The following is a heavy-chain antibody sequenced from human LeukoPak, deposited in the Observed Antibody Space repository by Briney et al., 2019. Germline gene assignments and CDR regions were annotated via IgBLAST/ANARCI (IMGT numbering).Heavy chain of an antibody. CDR3: ARAFRDVIFDY. D-gene: IGHD5-24*01. V-gene: IGHV3-74*01. CDR1: EFTFSSYW. CDR2: INPDGTTT. J-gene: IGHJ4*02. Sequence: GGSLRLSCAASEFTFSSYWMHWVRQAPGKGLVWVSHINPDGTTTNYADSVKGRFTISRDNAKNSLYLQMNSLRAEDTAVYYCARAFRDVIFDYWGQGTLVTVSS.